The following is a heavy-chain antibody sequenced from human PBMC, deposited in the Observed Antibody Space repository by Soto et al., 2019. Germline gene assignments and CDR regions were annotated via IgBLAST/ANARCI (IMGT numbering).Heavy chain of an antibody. CDR1: GGSISSGTYS. CDR2: IYHSGSF. Sequence: SETLSLTCDVSGGSISSGTYSWNWIRQPPGKGLEWIGYIYHSGSFYYNPSLKSRVTISIDRSKNQFSLNLDSVTAADTAVYYCARASGYCSGGTCFPFDYWGRGTLVT. V-gene: IGHV4-30-2*01. J-gene: IGHJ4*02. D-gene: IGHD2-15*01. CDR3: ARASGYCSGGTCFPFDY.